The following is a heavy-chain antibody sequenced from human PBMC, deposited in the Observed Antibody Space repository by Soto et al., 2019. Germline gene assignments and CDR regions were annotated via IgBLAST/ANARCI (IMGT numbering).Heavy chain of an antibody. D-gene: IGHD3-22*01. CDR3: AKDLYYDSSGYYYGPFDY. V-gene: IGHV3-23*01. CDR1: GFTFSSYA. J-gene: IGHJ4*02. Sequence: GGSLRLSCAASGFTFSSYARSWVRQAPGKGLEWVTAISGSGGSTYYADSVKGRFTISRDNSKNTLYLQMNSLRSEDTAVYYCAKDLYYDSSGYYYGPFDYWGQGTLVTVSS. CDR2: ISGSGGST.